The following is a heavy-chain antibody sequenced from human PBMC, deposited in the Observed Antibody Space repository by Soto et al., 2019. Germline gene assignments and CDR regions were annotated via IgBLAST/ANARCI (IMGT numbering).Heavy chain of an antibody. CDR2: INPSGGST. CDR3: ARTHDSSGYYYRRTLYFDY. D-gene: IGHD3-22*01. CDR1: GYTFTSYY. Sequence: ASVKVSCKASGYTFTSYYMHWVRQAPGQGLERMGIINPSGGSTSYAQKFQGRVTMTRDTSTSTVYMELSSLRSEDTAVYYCARTHDSSGYYYRRTLYFDYWGQGTLVTVSS. V-gene: IGHV1-46*01. J-gene: IGHJ4*02.